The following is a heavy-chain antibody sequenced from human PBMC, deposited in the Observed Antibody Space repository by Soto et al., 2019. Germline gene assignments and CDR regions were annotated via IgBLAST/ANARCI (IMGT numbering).Heavy chain of an antibody. CDR1: GFTFSSYG. CDR2: ISYDGSKK. CDR3: AKVFYSSTVERYYYYGMDV. Sequence: PGGSLRLSFAASGFTFSSYGMHWVRQAPGKGLEWVAVISYDGSKKYYGDSVKGRFTISRDNSENTLYLQMNSLRAEDTAVYKCAKVFYSSTVERYYYYGMDVWGQGTTVTVSS. V-gene: IGHV3-30*18. J-gene: IGHJ6*02. D-gene: IGHD6-19*01.